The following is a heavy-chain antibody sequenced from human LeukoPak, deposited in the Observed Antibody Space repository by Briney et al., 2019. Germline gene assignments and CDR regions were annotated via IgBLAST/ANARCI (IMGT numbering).Heavy chain of an antibody. CDR3: ARGSGGYSYGYTAYYYYGMDV. J-gene: IGHJ6*02. V-gene: IGHV1-24*01. D-gene: IGHD5-18*01. Sequence: ASVKVSCKVSGYTLTELSMHWVRQAPGKGLEWMGGFDPEDGETIYAQKFQGRVTMTEDTSTDTAYMELSSLRSEDTAVYYCARGSGGYSYGYTAYYYYGMDVWGQGTTVTVSS. CDR1: GYTLTELS. CDR2: FDPEDGET.